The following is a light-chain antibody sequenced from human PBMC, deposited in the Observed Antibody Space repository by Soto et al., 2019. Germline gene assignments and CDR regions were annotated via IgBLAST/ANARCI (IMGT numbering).Light chain of an antibody. CDR3: QQYNNWPPTWT. CDR2: GAS. J-gene: IGKJ1*01. Sequence: EIVMTQSPATLSVSPGERATLSCRASRSLSTNLAWYQQKPGQPPRLLIYGASTRATGIPARFSGSGSGTEFTLTISSLQSEDFAVYYCQQYNNWPPTWTFGQGTKVDI. CDR1: RSLSTN. V-gene: IGKV3-15*01.